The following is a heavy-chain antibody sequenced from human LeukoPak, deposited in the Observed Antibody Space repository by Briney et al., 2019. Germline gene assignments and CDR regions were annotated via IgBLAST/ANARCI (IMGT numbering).Heavy chain of an antibody. D-gene: IGHD6-19*01. J-gene: IGHJ5*02. Sequence: ASVKVSCKASGYTFTGYYMHWVRQAPGQGLEWMGWINPNSGGTNYAQKFQGRVTMTRDTSISTAYMELSRLTVDDTALYYCTRDKGLAGTRWFDPWGQGTLVTVSS. CDR3: TRDKGLAGTRWFDP. V-gene: IGHV1-2*02. CDR2: INPNSGGT. CDR1: GYTFTGYY.